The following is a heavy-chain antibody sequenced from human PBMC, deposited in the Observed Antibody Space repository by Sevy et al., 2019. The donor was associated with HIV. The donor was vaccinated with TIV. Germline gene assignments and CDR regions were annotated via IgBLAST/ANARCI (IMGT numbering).Heavy chain of an antibody. D-gene: IGHD2-8*01. CDR2: IYYSGST. Sequence: SETLSLTCTVSSGSISSYYWSWIRQPPGKGLEWIGYIYYSGSTNYNPSLKSRVTISVDTSKNQFSLKLSSVTAADTAVYYCARGIYCTNGVCYHYGMDVWGHGTTVTVSS. CDR3: ARGIYCTNGVCYHYGMDV. CDR1: SGSISSYY. V-gene: IGHV4-59*01. J-gene: IGHJ6*02.